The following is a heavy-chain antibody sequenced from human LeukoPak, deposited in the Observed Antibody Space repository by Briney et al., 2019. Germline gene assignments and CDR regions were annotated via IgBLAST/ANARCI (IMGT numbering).Heavy chain of an antibody. D-gene: IGHD5-24*01. CDR3: ARAAREMATTPDFDY. Sequence: PSQTLSLICTVSNGSIGRGDYYWSWIRQPPGKGLEWIGYIYYSGSTNYNPSLKSRVTISVDASKNQFSLKLSSVTAADTAVYYCARAAREMATTPDFDYWGQGTLVTVSS. V-gene: IGHV4-61*08. CDR1: NGSIGRGDYY. J-gene: IGHJ4*02. CDR2: IYYSGST.